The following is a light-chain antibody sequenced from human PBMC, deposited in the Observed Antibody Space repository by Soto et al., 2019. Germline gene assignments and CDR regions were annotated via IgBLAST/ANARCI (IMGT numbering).Light chain of an antibody. CDR1: QSLTNY. Sequence: EIVLTQSPATLSLSPGERATLSCRASQSLTNYLVWHQQKPGQAPRLLIYDASNRATGIPARFSGSGSGTDFTLTISSLEPEDFAVYYCQQRSNWPLTFGGGTKVEIK. V-gene: IGKV3-11*01. CDR3: QQRSNWPLT. J-gene: IGKJ4*01. CDR2: DAS.